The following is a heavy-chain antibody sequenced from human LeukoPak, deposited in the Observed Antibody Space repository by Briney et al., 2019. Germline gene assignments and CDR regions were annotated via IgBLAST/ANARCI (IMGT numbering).Heavy chain of an antibody. Sequence: HTLSLTRTVSGGSISSGGYYWSSIRQHPGKGPEWIGYIYYSGSTYYNPSLKSRVTISVDTSKNQSSLKLISGTAADTAVYYCAREYSPRSILGVVINQFDYWGQGTLVTVSS. CDR3: AREYSPRSILGVVINQFDY. J-gene: IGHJ4*02. V-gene: IGHV4-31*03. CDR1: GGSISSGGYY. CDR2: IYYSGST. D-gene: IGHD3-3*01.